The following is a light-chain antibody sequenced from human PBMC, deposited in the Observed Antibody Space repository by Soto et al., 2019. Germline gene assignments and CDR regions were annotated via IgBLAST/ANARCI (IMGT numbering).Light chain of an antibody. Sequence: DLQMTQSPSTLSASIGDRVTITCRASQSISSWLAWYQQRPGKAPKLLIYKASSLESGVPSRFSGSGSGTEFTLTISSLQPDDFATYYCQQYNNLWTFGQGTKVEIK. CDR2: KAS. J-gene: IGKJ1*01. CDR3: QQYNNLWT. V-gene: IGKV1-5*03. CDR1: QSISSW.